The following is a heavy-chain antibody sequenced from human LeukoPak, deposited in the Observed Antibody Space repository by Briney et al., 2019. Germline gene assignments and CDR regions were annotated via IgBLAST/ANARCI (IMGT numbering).Heavy chain of an antibody. V-gene: IGHV3-30-3*01. CDR1: GFTFSSYA. CDR2: ISYDGSNK. CDR3: ARDPLLTGYYNDDAFDI. D-gene: IGHD3-9*01. Sequence: GGSLRLSCAASGFTFSSYAMHWVRQAPGKGLEWVAVISYDGSNKYYADSVKGRFTISRDNSKNTLYLQMNSLRAEDTAVYYCARDPLLTGYYNDDAFDIWGQGTMVTVSS. J-gene: IGHJ3*02.